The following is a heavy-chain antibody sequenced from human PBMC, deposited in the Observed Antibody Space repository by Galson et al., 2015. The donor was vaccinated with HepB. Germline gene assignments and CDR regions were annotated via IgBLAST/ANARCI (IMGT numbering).Heavy chain of an antibody. J-gene: IGHJ4*02. CDR2: ITGSGDST. V-gene: IGHV3-23*01. CDR1: GFAFSSYA. CDR3: AKCTSSASCYTPVEY. Sequence: SLRLSCAASGFAFSSYAMSWVRQAPGKGLEWVSAITGSGDSTYSADSVKGRFTISRDNSKNTLYLQMNSLRAEDTAVYYCAKCTSSASCYTPVEYWGQGTLVTVSS. D-gene: IGHD2-2*02.